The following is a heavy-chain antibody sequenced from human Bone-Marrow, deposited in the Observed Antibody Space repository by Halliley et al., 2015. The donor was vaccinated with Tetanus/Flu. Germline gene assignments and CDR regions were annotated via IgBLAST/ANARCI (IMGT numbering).Heavy chain of an antibody. CDR2: VYYTGTT. V-gene: IGHV4-59*01. D-gene: IGHD5-12*01. Sequence: TLSLTCTVSGGSLSGFFWNWIRQPPGKGLEWIWSVYYTGTTTYSPSLKSRVTISVDSSKSHFSLKLSSVTAADTAVYYCARGPGLYTGNDHIPGYFDLWGRGTLVTVSS. CDR1: GGSLSGFF. J-gene: IGHJ2*01. CDR3: ARGPGLYTGNDHIPGYFDL.